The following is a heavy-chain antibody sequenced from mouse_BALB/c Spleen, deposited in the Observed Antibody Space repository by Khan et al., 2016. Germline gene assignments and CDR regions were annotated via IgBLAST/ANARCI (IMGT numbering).Heavy chain of an antibody. Sequence: QVQLQQSGAELAKPGASVKMSCKASGYTFTSYWMHWVKQRPGQGLDWIGYINPSTGYTEYNQKFKDKATLTADKSSSTAYMQLSSLTSEDSAVDCCSKVITTATGFAYWGQGTLVTVSA. CDR1: GYTFTSYW. V-gene: IGHV1-7*01. D-gene: IGHD1-2*01. J-gene: IGHJ3*01. CDR2: INPSTGYT. CDR3: SKVITTATGFAY.